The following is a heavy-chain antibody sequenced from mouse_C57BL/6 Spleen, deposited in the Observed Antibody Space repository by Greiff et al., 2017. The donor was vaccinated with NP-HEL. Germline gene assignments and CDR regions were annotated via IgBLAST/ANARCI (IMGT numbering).Heavy chain of an antibody. CDR2: IDPENGDT. CDR1: GFNIKDDY. J-gene: IGHJ3*01. V-gene: IGHV14-4*01. CDR3: TTGAWFAY. Sequence: VQLKQSGAELVRPGASVKLSCTASGFNIKDDYMHWVKQRPEQGLEWIGWIDPENGDTEYASKFQGKATITADTPSNTAYLQLSSLTSEDTAVYYCTTGAWFAYWGQGTLVTVSA.